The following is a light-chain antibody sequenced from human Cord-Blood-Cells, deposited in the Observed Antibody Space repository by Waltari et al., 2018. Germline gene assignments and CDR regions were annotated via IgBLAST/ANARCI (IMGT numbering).Light chain of an antibody. CDR1: SSDIGGYNY. CDR3: CSYAGSYTWV. Sequence: QSALTQPRSVSGPPGQSVTTPCTGTSSDIGGYNYVSWYQQHPGKAPKLMIYDVSNRPSGVPDRFSGSKSGNTASLTISGLQAEDEADYYCCSYAGSYTWVFGGGTKLTVL. J-gene: IGLJ3*02. CDR2: DVS. V-gene: IGLV2-11*01.